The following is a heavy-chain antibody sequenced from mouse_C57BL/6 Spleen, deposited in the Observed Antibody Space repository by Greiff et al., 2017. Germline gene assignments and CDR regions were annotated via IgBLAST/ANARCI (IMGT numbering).Heavy chain of an antibody. D-gene: IGHD2-10*02. J-gene: IGHJ2*01. CDR2: ISDGGSYT. CDR3: ARDRKTRYGNPYFDV. Sequence: EVQLVESGGGLVQPGGSLKLSCAASGFTFSSYAMSWVRQTPEKRLEWVATISDGGSYTYYPDNVKGRFTISRDNAKNNLYLQMSHLKSEDTAMYYCARDRKTRYGNPYFDVWGQGTTLTVAS. V-gene: IGHV5-4*01. CDR1: GFTFSSYA.